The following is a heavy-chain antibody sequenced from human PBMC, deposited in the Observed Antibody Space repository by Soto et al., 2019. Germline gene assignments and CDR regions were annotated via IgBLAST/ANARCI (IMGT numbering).Heavy chain of an antibody. CDR3: ARVRATDYEIDY. D-gene: IGHD4-17*01. CDR1: GFMFGSYW. J-gene: IGHJ4*02. Sequence: GGSLRLSCTASGFMFGSYWMTWVRHVPGKGPQWVANIKRDGSEKYYVDFVKGRFTISRDNADNSVFLDMNNLRVDDTATYYCARVRATDYEIDYWGQGALVTVSS. V-gene: IGHV3-7*03. CDR2: IKRDGSEK.